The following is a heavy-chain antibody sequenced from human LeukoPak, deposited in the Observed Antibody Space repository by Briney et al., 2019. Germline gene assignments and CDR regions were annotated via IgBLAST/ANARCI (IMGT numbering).Heavy chain of an antibody. CDR1: GGTFSSYA. Sequence: SVKVSCKASGGTFSSYAISWVRQAPGQGLEWMGGIIPIFGTANYAQKFQGRVTITADESASTAYMELSSLRSEDTAVYYCASVSSSGWLGDAFDIWGQGTMVTVSS. CDR3: ASVSSSGWLGDAFDI. D-gene: IGHD6-19*01. V-gene: IGHV1-69*13. CDR2: IIPIFGTA. J-gene: IGHJ3*02.